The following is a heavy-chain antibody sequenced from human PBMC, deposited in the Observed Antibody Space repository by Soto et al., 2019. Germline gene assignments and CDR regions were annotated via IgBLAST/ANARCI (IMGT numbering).Heavy chain of an antibody. V-gene: IGHV4-61*01. J-gene: IGHJ4*02. CDR3: ARDAVKAFDY. CDR1: GGSVSSGSYY. Sequence: QVQLQESGPGLVKPSETLSLTCTVSGGSVSSGSYYWSWIRQPPGKGLEWIGYIYYSGSTNYNPSLKSRLTISVDTSKNQFSLKLSSVTEADTAVYYCARDAVKAFDYWGQGTLVTVSS. CDR2: IYYSGST.